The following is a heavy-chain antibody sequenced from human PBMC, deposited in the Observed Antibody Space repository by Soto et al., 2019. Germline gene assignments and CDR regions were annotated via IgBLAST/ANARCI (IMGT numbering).Heavy chain of an antibody. CDR1: GGTFSSYT. CDR2: IIPILGIA. J-gene: IGHJ4*02. D-gene: IGHD2-21*02. CDR3: ATPQEQDDCLDS. V-gene: IGHV1-69*02. Sequence: SVKVSCKASGGTFSSYTISWVRQAPGQGLEWMGRIIPILGIANYAQKFQGRVTITADKSTSTAYMELSSLSSEDTAVYYCATPQEQDDCLDSWGQGTVVTVSS.